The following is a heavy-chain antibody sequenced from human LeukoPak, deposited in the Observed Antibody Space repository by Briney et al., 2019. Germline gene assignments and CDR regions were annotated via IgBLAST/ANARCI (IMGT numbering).Heavy chain of an antibody. V-gene: IGHV3-30*03. CDR3: ARHAPSDTTGWYYFDY. Sequence: PGGSLRLSCAASGFTFSSYGMHWVRQAPGKGLEWVAVISYDGSNKYYADSVKGRFTISRDNSKNTLYLQMNSLRAEDTAVYYCARHAPSDTTGWYYFDYWGRGTLVTVSS. D-gene: IGHD6-19*01. CDR2: ISYDGSNK. CDR1: GFTFSSYG. J-gene: IGHJ4*02.